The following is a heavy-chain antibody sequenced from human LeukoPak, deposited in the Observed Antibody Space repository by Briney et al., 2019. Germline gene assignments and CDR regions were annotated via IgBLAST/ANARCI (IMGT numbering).Heavy chain of an antibody. CDR1: GGSISSGDYY. CDR2: IYYSGST. D-gene: IGHD2-15*01. V-gene: IGHV4-30-4*01. J-gene: IGHJ5*02. CDR3: ARDRLPLYCSGGSCYDWFDP. Sequence: SQTLSLTCTVSGGSISSGDYYWSWIRQPPGKGLEWIGYIYYSGSTYYNPSLKSRVTISVDTSKNQFSLKLSPVTAADTAVYYCARDRLPLYCSGGSCYDWFDPWGQGTLVTVSS.